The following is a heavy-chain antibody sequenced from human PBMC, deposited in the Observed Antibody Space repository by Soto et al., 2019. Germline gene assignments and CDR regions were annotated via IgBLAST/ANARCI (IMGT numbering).Heavy chain of an antibody. CDR1: GGSISSYY. Sequence: SVTLPLTCTVSGGSISSYYWSWIRQSPGKGLEWIGYMYYSGSTDYNPSLKSRVTISIDTSRNQFSLKLSSVTAADTAVYYCARGTFGVVKDWGQGTLVTV. J-gene: IGHJ4*02. CDR2: MYYSGST. CDR3: ARGTFGVVKD. D-gene: IGHD3-3*01. V-gene: IGHV4-59*01.